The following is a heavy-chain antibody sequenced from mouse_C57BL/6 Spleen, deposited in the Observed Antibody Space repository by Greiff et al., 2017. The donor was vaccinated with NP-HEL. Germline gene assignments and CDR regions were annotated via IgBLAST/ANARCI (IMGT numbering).Heavy chain of an antibody. J-gene: IGHJ4*01. CDR3: ARSGYDFYYAMDY. CDR2: IYPGDGDT. D-gene: IGHD2-4*01. V-gene: IGHV1-82*01. Sequence: VQLQQSGPELVKPGASVKISCKASGYAFSSSWMNWVKQRPGKGLEWIGRIYPGDGDTNYNGKFKGKATLTADKSSSTAYMQLSSLTSEDSAVYFCARSGYDFYYAMDYWGQGTSVTVSS. CDR1: GYAFSSSW.